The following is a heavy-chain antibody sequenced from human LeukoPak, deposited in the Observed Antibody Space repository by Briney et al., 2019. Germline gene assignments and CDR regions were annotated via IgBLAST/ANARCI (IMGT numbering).Heavy chain of an antibody. V-gene: IGHV3-23*01. CDR1: GFTFSSYA. CDR2: ISGSGGST. CDR3: AKEGIAVTLYYYYYYMDV. J-gene: IGHJ6*03. D-gene: IGHD6-19*01. Sequence: GGSLRLSCAASGFTFSSYAMNWVRQAPGKGLEWVSAISGSGGSTYYADSVKGRFTISRDNSKNTLYLQMNSLRAEDTAVYYCAKEGIAVTLYYYYYYMDVWGKGTTVTVSS.